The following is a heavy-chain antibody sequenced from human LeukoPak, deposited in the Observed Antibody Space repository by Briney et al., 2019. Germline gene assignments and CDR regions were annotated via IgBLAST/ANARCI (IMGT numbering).Heavy chain of an antibody. CDR2: INPNSGGT. D-gene: IGHD4-17*01. J-gene: IGHJ6*03. V-gene: IGHV1-2*06. Sequence: ASVKVSCKASGYTFTGYYMHWVRQAPGQGLERMGRINPNSGGTNYAQKFQGRVTMTRDTPISTAYMELSRLRSDDTAVYYCARDPSTVTTGTIYYYYYMDVWGKGTTVTVSS. CDR1: GYTFTGYY. CDR3: ARDPSTVTTGTIYYYYYMDV.